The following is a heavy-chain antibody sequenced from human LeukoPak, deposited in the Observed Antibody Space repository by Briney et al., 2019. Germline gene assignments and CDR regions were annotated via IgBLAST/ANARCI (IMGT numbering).Heavy chain of an antibody. D-gene: IGHD1-26*01. J-gene: IGHJ3*02. CDR2: ISSSGDST. CDR1: GFTFSSYA. CDR3: ARLSRGSLDDAFDI. V-gene: IGHV3-23*01. Sequence: GGSLRLSCAASGFTFSSYAMNWVRQAPGKGLEWVSVISSSGDSTYYADSVKGRFTISRDKSKNTLYLQMNSLRAEDTAVYYCARLSRGSLDDAFDIWGQGTMVTVSS.